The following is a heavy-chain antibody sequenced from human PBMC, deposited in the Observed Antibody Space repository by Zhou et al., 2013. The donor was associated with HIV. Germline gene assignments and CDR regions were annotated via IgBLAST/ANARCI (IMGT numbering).Heavy chain of an antibody. V-gene: IGHV4-59*11. J-gene: IGHJ5*02. CDR1: GGSISSHY. D-gene: IGHD6-19*01. CDR2: IYYSGST. Sequence: VQLQESGPGLVKPSETLSLTCTVSGGSISSHYWSWIRQPPGKGLEWIGYIYYSGSTNYNPSLKSRVTVSVDTSKNQFSLKLSSVTAADTAVYYCARDSRAGAWFDPWGQGTLGHRLL. CDR3: ARDSRAGAWFDP.